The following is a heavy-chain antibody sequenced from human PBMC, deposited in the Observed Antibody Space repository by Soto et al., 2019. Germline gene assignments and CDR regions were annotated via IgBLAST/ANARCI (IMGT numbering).Heavy chain of an antibody. CDR1: GVTVASGHW. CDR2: VYHTGDT. D-gene: IGHD2-21*02. Sequence: SETLSLTCGVSGVTVASGHWWSWVRPSPGRGLEWIGNVYHTGDTNFNPSLQSRVTFSVDKSNNQFSLRLTSVTAADTAVYFCAREIVTAGGNNYFDPWGHGTMVTVSS. V-gene: IGHV4-4*02. J-gene: IGHJ5*02. CDR3: AREIVTAGGNNYFDP.